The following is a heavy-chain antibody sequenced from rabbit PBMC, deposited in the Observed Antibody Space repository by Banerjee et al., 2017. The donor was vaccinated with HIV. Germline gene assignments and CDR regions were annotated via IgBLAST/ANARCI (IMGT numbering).Heavy chain of an antibody. Sequence: QEQLEESGGDLVKPEGSLTLTCTASGFSFNNKYVMCWVRQAPGKGLEWIGCIGIGSGTTYYASWAKGRFAISSDNAQNTVDLQMNSLTAADTATYFCARDLAGVIGWNFGLWGPGPLVTVS. CDR3: ARDLAGVIGWNFGL. CDR1: GFSFNNKYV. D-gene: IGHD4-1*01. CDR2: IGIGSGTT. J-gene: IGHJ4*01. V-gene: IGHV1S45*01.